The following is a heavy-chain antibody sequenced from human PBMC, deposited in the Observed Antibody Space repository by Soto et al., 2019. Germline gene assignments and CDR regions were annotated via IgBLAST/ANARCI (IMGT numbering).Heavy chain of an antibody. V-gene: IGHV1-69*02. D-gene: IGHD2-15*01. Sequence: QVQLVQSGAEVKKPGSSVKVSCKASGGTFSSYTISWVRQAPGQGLEWMGRIIPILGIANYAQKFQGRVAITADKSTSTAYMELSSLRSEDTAVYYCARVDPSVYCSGGSCPATWEWFDPWGQGTLVTVSS. CDR3: ARVDPSVYCSGGSCPATWEWFDP. CDR2: IIPILGIA. CDR1: GGTFSSYT. J-gene: IGHJ5*02.